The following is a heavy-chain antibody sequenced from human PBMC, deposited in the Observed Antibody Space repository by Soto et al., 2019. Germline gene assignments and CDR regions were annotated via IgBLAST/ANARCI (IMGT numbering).Heavy chain of an antibody. CDR1: GYTFTSYY. CDR2: INPSGGST. CDR3: ARESVAMVRGVIAYYYYYGMDV. Sequence: ASVKVSCKASGYTFTSYYMHWVRQAPGQGLEWMGIINPSGGSTSYAQKFQGRITMTRDTSTSTVYMELSSLRSEDTAVYYCARESVAMVRGVIAYYYYYGMDVWGQGTTVTVSS. D-gene: IGHD3-10*01. J-gene: IGHJ6*02. V-gene: IGHV1-46*01.